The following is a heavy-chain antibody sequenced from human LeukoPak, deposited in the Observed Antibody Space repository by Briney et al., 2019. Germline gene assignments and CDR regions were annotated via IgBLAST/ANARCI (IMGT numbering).Heavy chain of an antibody. J-gene: IGHJ6*02. CDR2: MNPNGGNT. CDR1: GYTFTSYD. Sequence: ASVKVSCKASGYTFTSYDINWVRQATGQGLEWMGWMNPNGGNTGYAQKFQGRVTVTRNTSISTAYMELSSLRSEDTAVYYCARGPPVLLWFGESHPYYYYGMDVWGQGTTVTVSS. D-gene: IGHD3-10*01. V-gene: IGHV1-8*01. CDR3: ARGPPVLLWFGESHPYYYYGMDV.